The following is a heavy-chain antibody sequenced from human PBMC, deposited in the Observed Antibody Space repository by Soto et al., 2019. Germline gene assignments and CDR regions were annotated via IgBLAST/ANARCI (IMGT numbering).Heavy chain of an antibody. CDR1: GFTLNNAW. D-gene: IGHD3-22*01. CDR2: IKSKTDGGTT. V-gene: IGHV3-15*01. J-gene: IGHJ5*02. CDR3: TTAPGYYDSSGNNLFDP. Sequence: ALRLYCAAYGFTLNNAWMSWVRQALGKGREWVGRIKSKTDGGTTDYAAPVKGRFTISRDDSKNTLYLQMNSLKTEDTAVYYCTTAPGYYDSSGNNLFDPWGQGTLVTVSS.